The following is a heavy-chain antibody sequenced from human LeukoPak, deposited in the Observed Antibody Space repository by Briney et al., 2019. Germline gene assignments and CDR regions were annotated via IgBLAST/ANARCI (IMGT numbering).Heavy chain of an antibody. CDR3: ARGRSTSVSYYYGMDV. V-gene: IGHV3-53*01. J-gene: IGHJ6*02. CDR2: IYSGGST. D-gene: IGHD2-2*01. CDR1: GFTVSSNY. Sequence: GGSLRLSCAAPGFTVSSNYMSWVRQAPGKGLEWVSVIYSGGSTYYADSVKGRFTISRDNPKNTLYLQMNSLRAEDTAVYYCARGRSTSVSYYYGMDVWGQGTTVTVSS.